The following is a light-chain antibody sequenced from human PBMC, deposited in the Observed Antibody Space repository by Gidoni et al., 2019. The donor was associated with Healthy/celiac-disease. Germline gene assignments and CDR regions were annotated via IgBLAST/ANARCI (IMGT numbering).Light chain of an antibody. Sequence: SSELPQPHSVSVPPGPTASITCSGDKWGDKYACWYQQKPGQSPVLVIYQDSKRPSGIPERFSRSNSGNTATLTISGTQAMDEADYYCQAWDSSTWVFGGGTKLTVL. J-gene: IGLJ3*02. CDR1: KWGDKY. CDR2: QDS. CDR3: QAWDSSTWV. V-gene: IGLV3-1*01.